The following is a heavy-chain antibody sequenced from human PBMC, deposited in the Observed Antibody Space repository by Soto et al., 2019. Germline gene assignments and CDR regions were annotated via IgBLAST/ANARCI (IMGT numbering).Heavy chain of an antibody. CDR2: INPNSGGT. V-gene: IGHV1-2*04. CDR1: GYTFTGYY. D-gene: IGHD2-15*01. Sequence: ASVKVSCKASGYTFTGYYMHWVRQAPGQGLEWMGWINPNSGGTNYAQKFQGWVTMTRDPSISTAYMELIRLRFDDTAVHYCARADLNRGGKYFDYSPQGTLVTVS. J-gene: IGHJ4*02. CDR3: ARADLNRGGKYFDY.